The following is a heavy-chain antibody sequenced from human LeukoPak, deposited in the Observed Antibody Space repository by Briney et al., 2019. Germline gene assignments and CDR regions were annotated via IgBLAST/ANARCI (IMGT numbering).Heavy chain of an antibody. CDR2: ISSSTSYI. CDR1: GFTFSDYS. CDR3: ARVLSAAMWGGMDV. D-gene: IGHD2-2*01. J-gene: IGHJ6*02. V-gene: IGHV3-21*01. Sequence: GGSLRLSCAASGFTFSDYSMNWVRQAPGKGLEWVSSISSSTSYIFYADSMKGRFTISRDNAKNSRYLQMNSLRAEDTAVYYCARVLSAAMWGGMDVWGQGTTVTVSS.